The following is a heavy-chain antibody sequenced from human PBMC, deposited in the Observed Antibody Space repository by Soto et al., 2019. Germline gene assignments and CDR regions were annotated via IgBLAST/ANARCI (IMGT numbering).Heavy chain of an antibody. CDR2: ISGSGGST. J-gene: IGHJ4*02. Sequence: GGYLRLSCSASVFTFSSYAMSWVRQAPGKGLEWVSAISGSGGSTYYADSVKGRFTISRDNSKNTLYLQMNSLRAEDTAVYYWAKSYYDTSGLFEYWGQGTLVTVS. V-gene: IGHV3-23*01. CDR1: VFTFSSYA. CDR3: AKSYYDTSGLFEY. D-gene: IGHD3-22*01.